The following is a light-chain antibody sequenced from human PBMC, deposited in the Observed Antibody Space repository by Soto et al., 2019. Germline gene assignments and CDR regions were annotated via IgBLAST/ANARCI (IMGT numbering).Light chain of an antibody. CDR2: SNN. V-gene: IGLV1-44*01. CDR1: SSNIGSNT. Sequence: QSALTQPPSASGTPGQRVTISCSGSSSNIGSNTVNWYQQLPGTAPKLLIYSNNQRPSGVPDRFSGSKSGTSASLAISGLQSEDEADYYCAAWDDSLNGVYVFGTGTK. CDR3: AAWDDSLNGVYV. J-gene: IGLJ1*01.